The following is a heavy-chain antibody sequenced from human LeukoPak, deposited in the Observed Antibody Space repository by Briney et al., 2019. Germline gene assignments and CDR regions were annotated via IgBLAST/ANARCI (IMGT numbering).Heavy chain of an antibody. Sequence: SETLSLTCAVYGGSFSGYYWSWIRQPPGKGLEWIGEINHSGSTNYNPSLKSRVTISVDTSKNQFSLKLSSVAAADTAVYYCARHDGSSWYYAFDVWGQGTMVTVSS. V-gene: IGHV4-34*01. CDR3: ARHDGSSWYYAFDV. CDR1: GGSFSGYY. D-gene: IGHD6-13*01. J-gene: IGHJ3*01. CDR2: INHSGST.